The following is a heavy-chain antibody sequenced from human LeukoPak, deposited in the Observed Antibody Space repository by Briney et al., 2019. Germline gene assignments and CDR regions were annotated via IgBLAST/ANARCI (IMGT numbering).Heavy chain of an antibody. Sequence: GGSLRLSCAASGFTFSSYAMSWVRQAPGKGLEGVSAISGSGGSTYYADSVKGRFTISRDNSKNTLYLQMNSLRAEDTAVYYCAKDQASSWYRNAFDIWGQGTMVTVSS. CDR1: GFTFSSYA. CDR2: ISGSGGST. CDR3: AKDQASSWYRNAFDI. J-gene: IGHJ3*02. D-gene: IGHD6-13*01. V-gene: IGHV3-23*01.